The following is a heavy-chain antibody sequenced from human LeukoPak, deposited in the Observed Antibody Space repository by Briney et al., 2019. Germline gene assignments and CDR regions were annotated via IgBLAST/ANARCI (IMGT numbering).Heavy chain of an antibody. V-gene: IGHV1-8*01. Sequence: ASVKVSCKASGYTFTSYDINWVRQATGQGLEWMGWMNPNSGNTGYAQKFQGRVTLTRNTSISTAYMELSSLRSEDTAVYYCASGIMITFGGVTNDAFDIWGQGTMVTVSS. CDR1: GYTFTSYD. D-gene: IGHD3-16*01. CDR3: ASGIMITFGGVTNDAFDI. CDR2: MNPNSGNT. J-gene: IGHJ3*02.